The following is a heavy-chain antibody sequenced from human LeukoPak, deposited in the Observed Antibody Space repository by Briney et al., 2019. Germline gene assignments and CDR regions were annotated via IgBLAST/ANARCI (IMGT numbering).Heavy chain of an antibody. CDR2: IKSKTDGGTT. J-gene: IGHJ6*03. D-gene: IGHD2-15*01. Sequence: PGGSLRLSCAASGFTFSNAWMSWVRQAPGKGLEWVGRIKSKTDGGTTDYAAPVKGRFTISRDDSKNTLYLQMNSLKTEDTAVYYCTTEQYCSGGSCYLKYYYYYMGVWGKGTTVTVSS. CDR3: TTEQYCSGGSCYLKYYYYYMGV. CDR1: GFTFSNAW. V-gene: IGHV3-15*01.